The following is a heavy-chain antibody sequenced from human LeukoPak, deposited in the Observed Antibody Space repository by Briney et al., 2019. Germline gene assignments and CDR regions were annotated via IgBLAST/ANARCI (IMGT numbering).Heavy chain of an antibody. J-gene: IGHJ4*02. CDR3: ATGENLYNWTPFDY. CDR1: GYTLTELS. V-gene: IGHV1-24*01. Sequence: ASVKVSCKVSGYTLTELSMHWVRQAPGKGLEWMGGFDPEDGETIYAQKFQGRVTMTEETSTDTAYMELSSLRSEDTAVYYCATGENLYNWTPFDYWGQGTLVTVSS. CDR2: FDPEDGET. D-gene: IGHD1-20*01.